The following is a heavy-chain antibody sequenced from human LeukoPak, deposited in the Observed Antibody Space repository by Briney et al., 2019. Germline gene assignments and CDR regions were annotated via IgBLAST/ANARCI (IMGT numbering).Heavy chain of an antibody. CDR3: ARNASDSGTSYFDY. Sequence: PSETLSLTCTVSGGSISISTYYWGWIRQPPGKGLEWIGSIYYSGSTSYNPSLKSRVTMSVDTSKNQFSLKLDSVTAADTAVYYCARNASDSGTSYFDYWGQGTLVTVPS. V-gene: IGHV4-39*01. CDR1: GGSISISTYY. J-gene: IGHJ4*02. D-gene: IGHD1-26*01. CDR2: IYYSGST.